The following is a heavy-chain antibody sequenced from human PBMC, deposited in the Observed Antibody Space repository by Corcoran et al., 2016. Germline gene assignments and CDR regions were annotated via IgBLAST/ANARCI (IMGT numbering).Heavy chain of an antibody. J-gene: IGHJ4*02. D-gene: IGHD3-22*01. CDR3: ARKWARRYYYDSSGYWGYFDY. CDR2: INHSGST. V-gene: IGHV4-34*01. CDR1: GGSFSGYY. Sequence: QVQLQQWGAGLLKPSETLSLTCAVYGGSFSGYYWSWIRQPPGKGLEWIGEINHSGSTNYNPSLKSRVTISVDTSKNQFSRKLSSVTAADTAVYYGARKWARRYYYDSSGYWGYFDYWGQGTLVTVSS.